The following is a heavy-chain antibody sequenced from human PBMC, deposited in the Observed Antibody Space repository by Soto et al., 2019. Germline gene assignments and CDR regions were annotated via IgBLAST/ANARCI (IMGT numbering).Heavy chain of an antibody. J-gene: IGHJ5*02. D-gene: IGHD4-4*01. CDR2: INVVNGNT. V-gene: IGHV1-3*01. CDR3: ATDSSGNWFDP. CDR1: GYTFSSYA. Sequence: QVQLVQSGAEVKKPGASVKVSCKASGYTFSSYAINWVRQAPGQRLEWMGWINVVNGNTKYSQKFQDRVNVTSDTSASTAYMELSSLRSEDTAVYYCATDSSGNWFDPWGQGTLVTVSS.